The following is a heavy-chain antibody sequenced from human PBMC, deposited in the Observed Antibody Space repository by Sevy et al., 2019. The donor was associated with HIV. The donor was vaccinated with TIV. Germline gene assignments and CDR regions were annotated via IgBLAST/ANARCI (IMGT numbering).Heavy chain of an antibody. Sequence: GGSLRLSCAASGITLSNYGLNWVRQAPGKGLEWVSYISSRSGTIYYADSVKGRFTISRDNAKNTLSLQMNSLRAEDTAVYYCARGGYPRPFDYWGQGTLVTVSS. CDR3: ARGGYPRPFDY. CDR2: ISSRSGTI. V-gene: IGHV3-48*01. D-gene: IGHD1-1*01. J-gene: IGHJ4*02. CDR1: GITLSNYG.